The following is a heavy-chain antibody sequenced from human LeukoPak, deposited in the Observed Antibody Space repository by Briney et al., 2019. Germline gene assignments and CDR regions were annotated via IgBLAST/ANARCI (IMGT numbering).Heavy chain of an antibody. Sequence: SETLSLTCTVSGGSISSYYWSWIRQPPGKGLEWIGNIYDRGSTKYNPSLKSRVTISVDTSKNQLSLRLSSVTAADTAVYYCAREGGPYRPLDYSGQGTLVTVAS. CDR3: AREGGPYRPLDY. CDR2: IYDRGST. V-gene: IGHV4-59*01. J-gene: IGHJ4*02. CDR1: GGSISSYY.